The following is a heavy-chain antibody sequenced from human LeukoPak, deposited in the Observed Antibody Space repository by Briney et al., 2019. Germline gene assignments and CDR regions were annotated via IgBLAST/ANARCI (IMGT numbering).Heavy chain of an antibody. V-gene: IGHV5-51*01. D-gene: IGHD6-19*01. J-gene: IGHJ4*02. CDR2: IYPADSDT. Sequence: PGASLKISCKASGSSFTSYWIGWVRQLPGKGLEWMGIIYPADSDTKYSPSFQGQVTVSADKSISTAYLQWSSLKASDTAIYFCARTGYSSGWYVGSFQYWGRGTLVTVSS. CDR1: GSSFTSYW. CDR3: ARTGYSSGWYVGSFQY.